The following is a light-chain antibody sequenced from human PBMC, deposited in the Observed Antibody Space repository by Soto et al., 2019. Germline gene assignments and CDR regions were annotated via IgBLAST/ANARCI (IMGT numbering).Light chain of an antibody. V-gene: IGKV3-15*01. CDR2: GAS. CDR1: QSVGRN. Sequence: EIVMTQSPATLSVSPGERATLSCRASQSVGRNLAWYQQRPGQAPRLLIHGASARPSGVPARFSGSGSGTDFTLTIISLQSEDFAVYYWQQYSDPPITFGPGTTVDLK. J-gene: IGKJ3*01. CDR3: QQYSDPPIT.